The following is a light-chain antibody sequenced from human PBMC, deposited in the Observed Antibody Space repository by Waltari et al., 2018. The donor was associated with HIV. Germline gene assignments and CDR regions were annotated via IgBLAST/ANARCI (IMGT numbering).Light chain of an antibody. CDR2: DAY. CDR3: QQYDNLPSIT. Sequence: DIQMTQSPSSLSASVGDRVTITCQASQDINKYLNWYQQKPGKASDLLIYDAYNLKTGVPSRFSGSGSGTDFTLTISSLQPEDLATYFCQQYDNLPSITFGQGTRVEIK. J-gene: IGKJ5*01. V-gene: IGKV1-33*01. CDR1: QDINKY.